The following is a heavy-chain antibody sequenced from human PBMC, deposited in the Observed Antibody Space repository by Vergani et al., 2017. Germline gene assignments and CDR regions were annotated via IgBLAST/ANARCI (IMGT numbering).Heavy chain of an antibody. CDR3: ARGALWWRRQIDS. V-gene: IGHV4-59*01. D-gene: IGHD2-21*01. J-gene: IGHJ4*02. CDR1: GDSMNTYY. Sequence: QVQLQESGPGLVKPSETLSLTCSVSGDSMNTYYWTWIRQPPGKGLEWIGYIYDSGDTKYNPSLESRVTMSLDTSKNQFSLKRYSVTAADTAVYYCARGALWWRRQIDSWGQGTLVTVSS. CDR2: IYDSGDT.